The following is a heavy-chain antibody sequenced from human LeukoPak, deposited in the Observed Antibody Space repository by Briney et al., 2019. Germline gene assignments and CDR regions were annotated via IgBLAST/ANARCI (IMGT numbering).Heavy chain of an antibody. J-gene: IGHJ4*02. CDR3: ARALDTAMATFDY. V-gene: IGHV5-51*01. D-gene: IGHD5-18*01. Sequence: GESLKISCKASGYNFPNYWIGWVRQMPGKGLEWMGIIYPSDSDTRYSPSFQGQVTISADKSISTAYLQWSSLKASDTAMYYCARALDTAMATFDYWGQGTLVTVSS. CDR1: GYNFPNYW. CDR2: IYPSDSDT.